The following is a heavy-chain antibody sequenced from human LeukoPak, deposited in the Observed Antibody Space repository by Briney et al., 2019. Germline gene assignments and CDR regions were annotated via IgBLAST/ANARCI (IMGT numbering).Heavy chain of an antibody. CDR3: TRSSGWYNYFDY. D-gene: IGHD6-19*01. CDR1: GFTFDNYA. Sequence: GGSLRLSCAASGFTFDNYAMHWVRQAPGKGLEWVSGIGWNSGSIAYADSVKGRFTISRDNAKKYLYLQMNSLSAEDVALYYCTRSSGWYNYFDYWGQGTLVTVSS. V-gene: IGHV3-9*03. J-gene: IGHJ4*02. CDR2: IGWNSGSI.